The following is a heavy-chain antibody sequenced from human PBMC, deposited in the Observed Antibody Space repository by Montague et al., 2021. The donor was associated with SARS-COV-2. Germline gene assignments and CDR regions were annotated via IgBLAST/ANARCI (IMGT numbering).Heavy chain of an antibody. CDR2: ISSSSIYI. CDR1: GFTFSSFS. V-gene: IGHV3-21*01. CDR3: AGAQRDYVGERTTYSYYGMDV. D-gene: IGHD1-14*01. Sequence: SLSLSCAASGFTFSSFSMNWVRQAPGKGLEWVSSISSSSIYIYYADSVKGRFTISRDNAKNSLYLQMNSLRAEDTAVYYCAGAQRDYVGERTTYSYYGMDVWGQGTTVTVSS. J-gene: IGHJ6*02.